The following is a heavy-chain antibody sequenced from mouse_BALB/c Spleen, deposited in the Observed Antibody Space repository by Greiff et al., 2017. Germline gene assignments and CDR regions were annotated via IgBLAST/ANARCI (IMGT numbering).Heavy chain of an antibody. CDR2: IDPENGDT. J-gene: IGHJ4*01. CDR1: GFNIKDYY. V-gene: IGHV14-4*02. CDR3: NARENDHYAMDY. Sequence: VQLKESGAELVRSGASVKLSCTASGFNIKDYYMHWVKQRPEQGLEWIGWIDPENGDTEYAPKFQGKATMTADTSSNTAYLQLSSLTSEDTAVDYCNARENDHYAMDYGGQGTAVTVSS. D-gene: IGHD2-12*01.